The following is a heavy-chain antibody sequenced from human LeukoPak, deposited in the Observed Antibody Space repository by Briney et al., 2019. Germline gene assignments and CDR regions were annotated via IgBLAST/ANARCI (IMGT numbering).Heavy chain of an antibody. CDR2: MSGSGGRT. D-gene: IGHD2-15*01. J-gene: IGHJ4*02. V-gene: IGHV3-23*01. CDR1: GFIFSDYY. Sequence: GGSLRLSCAASGFIFSDYYMSWIRQAPGKGLEWVSAMSGSGGRTYYADSVKGRFTISRDNSKNTLYLQMNSLRAEDTAVYYCAKWGCSGGSCYPFDYWGQGTLVTVSS. CDR3: AKWGCSGGSCYPFDY.